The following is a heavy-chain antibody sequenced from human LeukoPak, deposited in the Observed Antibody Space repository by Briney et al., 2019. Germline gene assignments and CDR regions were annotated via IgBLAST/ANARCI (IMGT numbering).Heavy chain of an antibody. J-gene: IGHJ4*02. CDR1: GDSISSYY. CDR3: ARHTSMAHFDY. CDR2: IYYSGST. Sequence: SETLPLTCNVSGDSISSYYWSWIRQPPGGGLEWIGYIYYSGSTNYNPSLKSRVTISVDTSKNQFSLKLSPVTAADTAVYYCARHTSMAHFDYWGQGTLVTVSS. V-gene: IGHV4-59*08. D-gene: IGHD1-1*01.